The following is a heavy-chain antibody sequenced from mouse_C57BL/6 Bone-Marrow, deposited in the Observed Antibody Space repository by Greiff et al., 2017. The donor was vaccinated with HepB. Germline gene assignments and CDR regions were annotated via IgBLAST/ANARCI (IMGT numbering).Heavy chain of an antibody. Sequence: DVHLVESGGGLVKPGGSLKLSCAASGFTFSNYAMSWVRQTPEKRLEWVATISDGGSYTYYPDNVKGRVTISRDNAKINLCLQMSQLTSEDTAMCYCASSSSRLFADWGQGTLVTVSA. CDR3: ASSSSRLFAD. J-gene: IGHJ3*01. CDR1: GFTFSNYA. CDR2: ISDGGSYT. V-gene: IGHV5-4*01. D-gene: IGHD1-1*01.